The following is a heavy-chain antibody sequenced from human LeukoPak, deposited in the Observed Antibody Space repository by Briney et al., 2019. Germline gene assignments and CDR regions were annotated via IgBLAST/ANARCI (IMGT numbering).Heavy chain of an antibody. Sequence: PGGSLRLSCAASGFSFSSYAMSWVRQAPGKGLEWVSLISGDGGSTYYADSVKGRFTISRDNSKNSLYLQMNSLRTEDTALYYSAKDIGSGSSNWFDPWGQGTLVTVSS. CDR3: AKDIGSGSSNWFDP. D-gene: IGHD3-10*01. J-gene: IGHJ5*02. CDR1: GFSFSSYA. V-gene: IGHV3-43*02. CDR2: ISGDGGST.